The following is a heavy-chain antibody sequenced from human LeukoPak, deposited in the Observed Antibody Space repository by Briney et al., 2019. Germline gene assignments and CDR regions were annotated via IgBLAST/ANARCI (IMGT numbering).Heavy chain of an antibody. CDR1: GGTFSSYA. CDR2: IIPILGIA. D-gene: IGHD2-15*01. CDR3: ARDPVEICSGGSCYGPLDDYYYGMDV. J-gene: IGHJ6*02. Sequence: GASVKVSCKASGGTFSSYAISWVRQAPGQGLEWMGRIIPILGIANYAQKFQGRVTNTADKSTSTAYMELSSLRSEDTAVYYCARDPVEICSGGSCYGPLDDYYYGMDVWGQGTTVTVSS. V-gene: IGHV1-69*04.